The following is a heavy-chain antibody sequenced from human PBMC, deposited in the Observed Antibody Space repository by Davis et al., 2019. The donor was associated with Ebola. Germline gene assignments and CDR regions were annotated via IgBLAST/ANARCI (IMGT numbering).Heavy chain of an antibody. CDR2: IYSGGST. CDR3: ARDPGIQLWLHYFDY. V-gene: IGHV3-66*01. CDR1: GFTVSSNY. D-gene: IGHD5-18*01. J-gene: IGHJ4*02. Sequence: GGSLRLSCAASGFTVSSNYMSWVRQAPGKGLEWVSVIYSGGSTNYADSVKGRFTISRDNAKNSLYLQMNSLRAEDTAVYYCARDPGIQLWLHYFDYWGQGTLVTVSS.